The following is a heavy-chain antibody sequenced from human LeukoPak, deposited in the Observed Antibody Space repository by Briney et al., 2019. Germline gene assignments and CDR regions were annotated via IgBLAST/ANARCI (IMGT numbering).Heavy chain of an antibody. CDR2: IVVGSGNT. D-gene: IGHD7-27*01. V-gene: IGHV1-58*01. Sequence: VALVKVSCKASGFTFTSSAVQWVRQARGQRLEWIGWIVVGSGNTNYAQKFQERVTITRDMSTSAAYMELSSLRSEDTAVYYCAAGTGLYFDYWGQGTLVTVSS. CDR1: GFTFTSSA. J-gene: IGHJ4*02. CDR3: AAGTGLYFDY.